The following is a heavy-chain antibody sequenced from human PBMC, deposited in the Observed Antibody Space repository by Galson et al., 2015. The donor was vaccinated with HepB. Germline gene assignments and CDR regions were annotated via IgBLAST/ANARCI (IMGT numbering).Heavy chain of an antibody. D-gene: IGHD5-18*01. CDR3: ARVRGWGAMVYYFDY. J-gene: IGHJ4*02. CDR1: GYTFTSYG. V-gene: IGHV1-18*01. CDR2: ISAYNGNT. Sequence: SVKVSCKASGYTFTSYGISWVRQAPGQGLEWMGWISAYNGNTNYAQKLQGRVTMTTDTSTSTAYMELRSLRSDDTAVYYRARVRGWGAMVYYFDYWGQGTLVTVSS.